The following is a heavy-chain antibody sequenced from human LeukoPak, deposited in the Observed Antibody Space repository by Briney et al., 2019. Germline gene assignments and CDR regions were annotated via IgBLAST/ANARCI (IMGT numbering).Heavy chain of an antibody. CDR1: GFTFSSYS. D-gene: IGHD3-22*01. Sequence: PGGSLRLSCAASGFTFSSYSMNWIRQAPGKGLEWVSSISSSTSYIYYADSVKGRFTISKDNAKNSLYLQMNSLRAEDTAVYYCARDQLTMISIPFDYWGQGTLVTVSS. CDR3: ARDQLTMISIPFDY. CDR2: ISSSTSYI. V-gene: IGHV3-21*04. J-gene: IGHJ4*02.